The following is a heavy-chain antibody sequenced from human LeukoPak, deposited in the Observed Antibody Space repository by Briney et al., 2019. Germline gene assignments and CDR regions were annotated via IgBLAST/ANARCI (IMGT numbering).Heavy chain of an antibody. Sequence: PGGSLKLSCAASGFTFSGSGMHWVRQASGKGLEWVGRIRSKANSYATAYAASVKGRFTISRDDSKNTAYLQMNSLKIEDTAAYYCTMLGDYWGQGTLVTVSS. CDR1: GFTFSGSG. D-gene: IGHD3-16*01. CDR3: TMLGDY. V-gene: IGHV3-73*01. CDR2: IRSKANSYAT. J-gene: IGHJ4*02.